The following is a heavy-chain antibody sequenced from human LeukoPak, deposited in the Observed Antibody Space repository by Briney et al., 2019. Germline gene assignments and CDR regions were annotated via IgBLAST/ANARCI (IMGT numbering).Heavy chain of an antibody. CDR3: ATGVGHAFGI. J-gene: IGHJ3*02. CDR1: GFTFSSYW. Sequence: GGSLRLSCAASGFTFSSYWMYWVRQVPGKGLVWVSRINSDGSSPSDADSVKGRFTISRDNAKNTLYLQMNSLRAEDAAVYYCATGVGHAFGIWGQGTMVTVSS. CDR2: INSDGSSP. V-gene: IGHV3-74*01. D-gene: IGHD1-26*01.